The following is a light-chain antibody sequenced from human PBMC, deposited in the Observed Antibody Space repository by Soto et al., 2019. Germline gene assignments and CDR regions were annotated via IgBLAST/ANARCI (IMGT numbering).Light chain of an antibody. J-gene: IGKJ1*01. CDR1: QSVDSRF. V-gene: IGKV3-20*01. Sequence: EIVLTQSPGSLSLSPGERATLSCRASQSVDSRFFAWYQQRPGQVPRLLIYGASRRATGIPDRFTGSGSGTDFTLTISGLEPEDFALYYCQQYDSSVTFDLGTKVEIK. CDR3: QQYDSSVT. CDR2: GAS.